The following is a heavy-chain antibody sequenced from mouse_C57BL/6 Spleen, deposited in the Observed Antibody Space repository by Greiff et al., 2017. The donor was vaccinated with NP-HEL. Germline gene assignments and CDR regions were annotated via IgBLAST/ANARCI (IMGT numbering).Heavy chain of an antibody. J-gene: IGHJ4*01. CDR1: GFSLTSYG. CDR3: ARRGLGRDYAMDY. CDR2: IWSGGST. D-gene: IGHD4-1*01. V-gene: IGHV2-2*01. Sequence: QVQLKESGPGLVQPSPSLSISCTVSGFSLTSYGVHWVRQSPGKGLEWLGVIWSGGSTDYNAAFISRLSISKDNSKSQVFFKMNSLQADDTAIYYCARRGLGRDYAMDYWGQGTSVTVSS.